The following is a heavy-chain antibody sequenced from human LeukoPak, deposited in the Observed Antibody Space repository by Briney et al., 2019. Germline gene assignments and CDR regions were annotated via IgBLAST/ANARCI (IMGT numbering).Heavy chain of an antibody. CDR3: AREGSRFYEF. CDR2: INGGTT. V-gene: IGHV4-34*01. Sequence: SETLSLTCAVYGGSFGGHYWTWIRQSPGRGLEWIGEINGGTTDYNPSLKSRVTISEDPSKNQFSLKLSSVTAADTAVYYCAREGSRFYEFWGRGTPVTVSS. D-gene: IGHD3-3*01. CDR1: GGSFGGHY. J-gene: IGHJ4*02.